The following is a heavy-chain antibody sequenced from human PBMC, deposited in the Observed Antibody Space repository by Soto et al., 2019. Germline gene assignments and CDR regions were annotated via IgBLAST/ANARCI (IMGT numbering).Heavy chain of an antibody. D-gene: IGHD6-25*01. CDR2: IYWNDDK. CDR1: GFSLSTRGVG. CDR3: AHRLSSGLHHPAYYFDY. J-gene: IGHJ4*02. Sequence: SGPTLVNPTQTLTLTCTFSGFSLSTRGVGVGWIRQPPGKALEWLALIYWNDDKRYSPSLKSRLTITKDTSKNQVVLTMTNMDPVDTATYYCAHRLSSGLHHPAYYFDYWGQGTLVTVSS. V-gene: IGHV2-5*01.